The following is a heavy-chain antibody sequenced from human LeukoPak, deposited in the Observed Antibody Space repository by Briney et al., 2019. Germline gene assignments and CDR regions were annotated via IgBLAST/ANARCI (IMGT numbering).Heavy chain of an antibody. Sequence: PGGSLRLSCAVSGFTFSGYWMSWVRQAPGKGLEWVSYISSSSSTIYYADSVKGRFTISRDNAKNSLYLQMNSLRAEDTAVYYCAREGFGNFDYWGQGTLVTVSS. CDR3: AREGFGNFDY. CDR2: ISSSSSTI. V-gene: IGHV3-48*01. J-gene: IGHJ4*02. D-gene: IGHD3-10*01. CDR1: GFTFSGYW.